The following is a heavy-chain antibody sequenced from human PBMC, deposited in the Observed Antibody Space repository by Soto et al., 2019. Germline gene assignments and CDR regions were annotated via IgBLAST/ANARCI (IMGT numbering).Heavy chain of an antibody. D-gene: IGHD6-19*01. J-gene: IGHJ4*02. CDR2: MSGTGGRT. V-gene: IGHV3-23*01. CDR3: ANAGFSSGWSHSYCDY. Sequence: EVQLLESGGGLVQPGRSLRLSCAASGFTFSSYAMNWVRQAPGKGLEWVSAMSGTGGRTYYADSVKGRFTISRDNSKNTLYLQMNSLRGEDTAVFYCANAGFSSGWSHSYCDYWGKVTLVTVSS. CDR1: GFTFSSYA.